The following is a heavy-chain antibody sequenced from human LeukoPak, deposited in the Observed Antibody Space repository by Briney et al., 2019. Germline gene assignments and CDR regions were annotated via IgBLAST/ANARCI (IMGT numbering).Heavy chain of an antibody. CDR3: ARLRAGSGWYRRGYFDY. CDR1: GGSFSGYY. CDR2: INHSGST. V-gene: IGHV4-34*01. J-gene: IGHJ4*02. Sequence: SETLSLTCAVYGGSFSGYYWTWIRQPPGKGLEWIGEINHSGSTNYIPSLKSRVTISVDTSKNQFSLKLSSVTAADTAVYYCARLRAGSGWYRRGYFDYWGQGTLVTVSS. D-gene: IGHD6-19*01.